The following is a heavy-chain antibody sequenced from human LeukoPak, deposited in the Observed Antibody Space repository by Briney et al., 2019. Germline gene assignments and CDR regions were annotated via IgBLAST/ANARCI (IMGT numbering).Heavy chain of an antibody. CDR2: MNPNSGNT. V-gene: IGHV1-8*02. D-gene: IGHD3-22*01. Sequence: GASVKVSCKASGGTFSSYTISWVRQAPGQGLEWMGWMNPNSGNTGYAQKFQGRVTMTRNTSISTAYMELCSLRSEDTAVYYCARGLYYYDSSGYYYAHWFDPWGQGTLVTVSS. CDR1: GGTFSSYT. J-gene: IGHJ5*02. CDR3: ARGLYYYDSSGYYYAHWFDP.